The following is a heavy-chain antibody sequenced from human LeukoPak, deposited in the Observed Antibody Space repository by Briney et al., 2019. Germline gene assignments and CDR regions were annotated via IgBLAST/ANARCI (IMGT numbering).Heavy chain of an antibody. J-gene: IGHJ4*02. V-gene: IGHV3-23*01. D-gene: IGHD1-1*01. Sequence: ETLSLTCGVSGGSISSTNWWSWVRQAPGKGLEWVSAISGSGGSTFYADSVKGRFTISRDNSKNTLYLQMSSLRADDTAVYYCARTPRADASYYFDYWGQGTLVTVSS. CDR3: ARTPRADASYYFDY. CDR2: ISGSGGST. CDR1: GGSISSTN.